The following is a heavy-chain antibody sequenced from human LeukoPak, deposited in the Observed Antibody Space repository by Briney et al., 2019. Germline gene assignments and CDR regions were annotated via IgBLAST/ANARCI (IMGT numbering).Heavy chain of an antibody. D-gene: IGHD3-10*01. J-gene: IGHJ5*02. V-gene: IGHV3-23*01. Sequence: PGGSLRLSCAASGFTFSSYAMSWVRQAPGKGLEWDSAISGSGGSTYYADSVKGRSTISRDNSKNTLYLQMNSLRAEDTAVYYCAKGTLWFGELNWFDPWGQGTLVTVSS. CDR3: AKGTLWFGELNWFDP. CDR2: ISGSGGST. CDR1: GFTFSSYA.